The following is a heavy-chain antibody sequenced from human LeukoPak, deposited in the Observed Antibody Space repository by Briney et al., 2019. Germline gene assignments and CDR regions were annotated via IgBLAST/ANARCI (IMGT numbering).Heavy chain of an antibody. Sequence: GGSLRLSCAASEFTFSSYGTHWVRQAPGKGLEWVAFIRYDGSEKYYADSVKGRFTISRDNSKNTLYLQMNSLRVEDTAVYYCAARDFWSGPASDYWGQGTLVTVSS. D-gene: IGHD3-3*01. V-gene: IGHV3-30*02. CDR1: EFTFSSYG. J-gene: IGHJ4*02. CDR3: AARDFWSGPASDY. CDR2: IRYDGSEK.